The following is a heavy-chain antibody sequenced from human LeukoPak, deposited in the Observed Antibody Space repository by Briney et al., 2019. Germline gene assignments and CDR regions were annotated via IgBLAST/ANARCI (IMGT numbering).Heavy chain of an antibody. J-gene: IGHJ4*02. V-gene: IGHV3-30-3*01. Sequence: PGGPLRLSCAASGFTFSSYAMHWVRQAPGKGLEWVAVISYDGSNKYYADSVKGRFTISRDNSKNTLYLQMNSLRAEDTAVYYCARQTYGDYDLFDYWGQGTLVTVSS. CDR3: ARQTYGDYDLFDY. D-gene: IGHD4-17*01. CDR1: GFTFSSYA. CDR2: ISYDGSNK.